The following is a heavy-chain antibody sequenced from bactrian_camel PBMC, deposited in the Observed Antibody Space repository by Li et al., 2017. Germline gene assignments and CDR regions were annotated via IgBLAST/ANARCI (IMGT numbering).Heavy chain of an antibody. D-gene: IGHD8*01. CDR1: GITEGTNC. Sequence: HVQLVESGGGSVQAGGSLRLSCEVSGITEGTNCIGWFRQAPGKEREGVASIMILGATTYYADSVKGRFTISQDDAKNAVYLQMNSLKPEDTAMYYCAADLMCGNWGYWGQGTQVTVS. CDR3: AADLMCGNWGY. J-gene: IGHJ4*01. V-gene: IGHV3S63*01. CDR2: IMILGATT.